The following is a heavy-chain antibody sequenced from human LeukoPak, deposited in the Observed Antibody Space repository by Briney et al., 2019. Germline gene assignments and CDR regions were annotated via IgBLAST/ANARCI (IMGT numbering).Heavy chain of an antibody. Sequence: GESLKISCKGSGYSFTSYWIGWVRQMPGKGLESMGIIYPGDSDTRYSPSFQGQVTISADKSISTAYLQWSSLKASDTAMYYCARRNGDYGDAFDIWGQGTMVTVSS. D-gene: IGHD4-17*01. V-gene: IGHV5-51*01. CDR2: IYPGDSDT. J-gene: IGHJ3*02. CDR1: GYSFTSYW. CDR3: ARRNGDYGDAFDI.